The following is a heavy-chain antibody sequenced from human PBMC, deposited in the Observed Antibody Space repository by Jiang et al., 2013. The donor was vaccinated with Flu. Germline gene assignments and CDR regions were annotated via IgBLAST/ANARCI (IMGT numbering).Heavy chain of an antibody. D-gene: IGHD6-19*01. J-gene: IGHJ4*02. CDR3: ASKGAAVAGTADY. V-gene: IGHV4-4*02. Sequence: SLTCAVSGDSISSSYWWSWVRQPPGKGLEWIGEIYQSGSTNYNPSLKGRVTISLDKSKNQFSLKLTSVTAADTAVYYCASKGAAVAGTADYWGQGTLVTVSS. CDR1: GDSISSSYW. CDR2: IYQSGST.